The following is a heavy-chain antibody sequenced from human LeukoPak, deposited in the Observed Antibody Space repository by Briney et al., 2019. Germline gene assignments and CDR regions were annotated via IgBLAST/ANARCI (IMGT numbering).Heavy chain of an antibody. CDR1: GFSFGGFY. CDR3: AKRGVQGYMDV. D-gene: IGHD1-26*01. Sequence: GGSLRLSCEDSGFSFGGFYMHGGRHAPGKGLEWVSTINGDGEFTVYAASVKGRFTISRDNSKNTLILQMTSLRAEATALYYCAKRGVQGYMDVWGKGTTVIVSS. V-gene: IGHV3-23*01. CDR2: INGDGEFT. J-gene: IGHJ6*03.